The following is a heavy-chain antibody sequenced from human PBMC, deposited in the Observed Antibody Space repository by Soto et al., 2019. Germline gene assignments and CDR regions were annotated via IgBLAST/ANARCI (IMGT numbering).Heavy chain of an antibody. D-gene: IGHD3-10*01. CDR2: IYYDGST. CDR1: GGSITTSSYN. J-gene: IGHJ3*01. Sequence: QLQLQESGPGLVKPSETLSLTCSVSGGSITTSSYNWDWIRQPPGKGLEWIGTIYYDGSTSYNPSLKKQVTISVGTSKNHFALQVNPGTAADTAVYYCARFYGNAFDVWGRGTVVTVSS. V-gene: IGHV4-39*02. CDR3: ARFYGNAFDV.